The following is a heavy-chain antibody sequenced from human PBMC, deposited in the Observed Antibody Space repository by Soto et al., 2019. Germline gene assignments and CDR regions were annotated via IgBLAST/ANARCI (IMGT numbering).Heavy chain of an antibody. Sequence: SETLSLTCAVYGGSFSGYYWSWIRQPPGKGLEWIGEINHSGSTNYNPSLKSRVTISVDTSKNQFSLKLSSVTAADTAVYYCARESGAGYNWFDPWGQGTLV. CDR1: GGSFSGYY. V-gene: IGHV4-34*01. CDR2: INHSGST. D-gene: IGHD1-26*01. CDR3: ARESGAGYNWFDP. J-gene: IGHJ5*02.